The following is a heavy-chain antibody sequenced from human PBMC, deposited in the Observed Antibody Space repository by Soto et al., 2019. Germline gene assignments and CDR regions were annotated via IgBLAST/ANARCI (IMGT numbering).Heavy chain of an antibody. Sequence: GGSLRLSCAASGFTFNSYGIHWVRQAPGKGLERVAVISNDGSKTNYADSVKGRFTISRDNSKNTLYLQMNSLRAEDTAVYYCAKNPGYYYDSTGYHFDYWGQGTLVTVSS. V-gene: IGHV3-30*18. D-gene: IGHD3-22*01. J-gene: IGHJ4*02. CDR2: ISNDGSKT. CDR1: GFTFNSYG. CDR3: AKNPGYYYDSTGYHFDY.